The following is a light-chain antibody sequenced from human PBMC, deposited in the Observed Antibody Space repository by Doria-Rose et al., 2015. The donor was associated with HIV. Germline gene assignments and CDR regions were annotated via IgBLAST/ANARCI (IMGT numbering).Light chain of an antibody. Sequence: DIRLTQSPESLGMSLGERATLNCKSNQSLLYTSKNYLAWYQQKPGQPPKLLIYWASTRQSGVPARFSGSGSGADVTLTISSLEAEDVAVYYCQQYYDTPSCGPGTTVDIK. CDR3: QQYYDTPS. CDR2: WAS. J-gene: IGKJ3*01. CDR1: QSLLYTSKNY. V-gene: IGKV4-1*01.